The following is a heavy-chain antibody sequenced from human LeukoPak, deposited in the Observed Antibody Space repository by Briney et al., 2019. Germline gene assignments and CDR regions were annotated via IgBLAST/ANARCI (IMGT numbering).Heavy chain of an antibody. D-gene: IGHD6-19*01. V-gene: IGHV4-4*07. CDR1: GGSMSNSY. J-gene: IGHJ4*02. CDR2: LRTTGST. Sequence: SETLSLTCTVSGGSMSNSYWGWIRQPAEKGLEWIGRLRTTGSTYYNPSLKSRVTISVDTSKNQFSLKLSSVTAADTAVYYCASRAPYSSGWYFDYWGQGTLVTVSS. CDR3: ASRAPYSSGWYFDY.